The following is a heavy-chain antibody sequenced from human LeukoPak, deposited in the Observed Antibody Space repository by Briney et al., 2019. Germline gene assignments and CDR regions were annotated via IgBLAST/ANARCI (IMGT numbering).Heavy chain of an antibody. J-gene: IGHJ4*02. D-gene: IGHD3-10*01. CDR3: ARDYYGSGSADY. CDR1: GFTVSSNY. V-gene: IGHV3-66*01. CDR2: VYSGGST. Sequence: GGSLRLSCAASGFTVSSNYMRWVRQAPGKGLEWVSVVYSGGSTYYADSVKGGFTISRDNSKNTLYLQMNSRRAEDTAVYYCARDYYGSGSADYWGQGTLVTVSS.